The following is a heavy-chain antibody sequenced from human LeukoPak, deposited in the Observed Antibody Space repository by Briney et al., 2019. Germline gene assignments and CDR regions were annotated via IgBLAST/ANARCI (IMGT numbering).Heavy chain of an antibody. V-gene: IGHV3-13*05. CDR3: VRGGRGDYNWYFDL. D-gene: IGHD4-17*01. Sequence: GGSLRLSCAASGFTFSAYDMHWVRQPPGKGLEWVSGIGSAGDPYYVGSVKGRSTISRENAKNSLYLQMNSLRAGDTAVYYCVRGGRGDYNWYFDLWGRGTLVTVSS. CDR1: GFTFSAYD. CDR2: IGSAGDP. J-gene: IGHJ2*01.